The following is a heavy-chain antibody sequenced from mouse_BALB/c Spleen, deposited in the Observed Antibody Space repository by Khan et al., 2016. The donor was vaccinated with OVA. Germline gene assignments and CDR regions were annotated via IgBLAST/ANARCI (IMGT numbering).Heavy chain of an antibody. CDR2: ISTYYGDA. J-gene: IGHJ1*01. CDR3: ARDYGSSNRYFDV. D-gene: IGHD1-1*01. CDR1: GYTFTHYA. Sequence: QVQLQQSGAELVRPGVSVKISCKGSGYTFTHYAMHWVKQSHAKSLEWIGVISTYYGDASYNQKFKGKATMTVDKSSSTAYMELARLTSEDSAIYYCARDYGSSNRYFDVWGAGTTVTVSS. V-gene: IGHV1S137*01.